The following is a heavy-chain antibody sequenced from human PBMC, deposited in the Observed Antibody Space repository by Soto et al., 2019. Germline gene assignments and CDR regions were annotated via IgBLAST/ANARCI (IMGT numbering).Heavy chain of an antibody. V-gene: IGHV3-23*01. Sequence: GGSLRLSCAASGFTFSSYAMSWVRQAPGKGLEGVSAISGSGGSTYYADSVKGRFTISRDNSKNTLYLQMNSLRAEDTAIYYGAKAGDSSGYYMFDYWGQGTLVTVSS. CDR1: GFTFSSYA. CDR2: ISGSGGST. D-gene: IGHD3-22*01. CDR3: AKAGDSSGYYMFDY. J-gene: IGHJ4*02.